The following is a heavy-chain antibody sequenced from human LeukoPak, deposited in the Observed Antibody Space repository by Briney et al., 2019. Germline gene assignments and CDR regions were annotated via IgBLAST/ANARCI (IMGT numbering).Heavy chain of an antibody. D-gene: IGHD3-3*01. J-gene: IGHJ4*02. CDR1: GGPISSGGYY. CDR2: IYYSGST. V-gene: IGHV4-31*03. Sequence: PSETLSLTCTVSGGPISSGGYYWSWIRQHPGKGLEWIGYIYYSGSTYYNPSLKSRVTISVDTSKNQFSLKLSSVTAADTAVYYCARETPYYDFWSAPPPSFDYWGQGTLVTVSS. CDR3: ARETPYYDFWSAPPPSFDY.